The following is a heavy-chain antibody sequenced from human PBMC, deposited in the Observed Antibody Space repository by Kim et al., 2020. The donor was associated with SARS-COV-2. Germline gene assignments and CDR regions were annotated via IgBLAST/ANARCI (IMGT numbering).Heavy chain of an antibody. CDR1: GGSIRSGGKF. Sequence: SETLSLTCSVSGGSIRSGGKFWTWIRQHPAKGLEWIGYISYSGNSHYSPSLRSRVSISLQTSENQFSLALTSVTAAATPGYYCVSGQPLYYWCHG. J-gene: IGHJ4*01. V-gene: IGHV4-31*03. CDR3: VSGQPLYY. CDR2: ISYSGNS.